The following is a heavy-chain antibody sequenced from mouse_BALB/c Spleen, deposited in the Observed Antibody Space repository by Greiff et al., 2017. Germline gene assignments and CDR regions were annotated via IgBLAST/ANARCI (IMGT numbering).Heavy chain of an antibody. CDR2: IWAGGST. V-gene: IGHV2-9*02. CDR3: ARDYYYGSSYWFAY. Sequence: VMLVESGPGLVAPSQSLSITCTVSGFSLTSYGVHWVRQPPGKGLEWLGVIWAGGSTNYNSALMSRLSISKDNSKSQVFLKMNSLQTDDTAMYYCARDYYYGSSYWFAYWGQGTLVTVSA. J-gene: IGHJ3*01. CDR1: GFSLTSYG. D-gene: IGHD1-1*01.